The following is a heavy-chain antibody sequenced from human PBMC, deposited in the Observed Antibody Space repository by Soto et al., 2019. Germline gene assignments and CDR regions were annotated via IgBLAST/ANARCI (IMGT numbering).Heavy chain of an antibody. CDR1: GYTFTSYG. CDR2: ISAYNGNT. D-gene: IGHD1-26*01. J-gene: IGHJ4*02. Sequence: VKVSCKASGYTFTSYGISWVRQAPGQGLEWMGWISAYNGNTNYAQKLQGRVTMTTDTSTSTAYMELRSLRSDDTAMYFCARSRYTGTYSGRFLDYWGQGSLVTVSS. V-gene: IGHV1-18*01. CDR3: ARSRYTGTYSGRFLDY.